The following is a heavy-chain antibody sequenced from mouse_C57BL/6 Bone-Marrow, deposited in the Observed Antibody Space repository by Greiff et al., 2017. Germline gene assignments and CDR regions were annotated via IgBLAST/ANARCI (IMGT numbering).Heavy chain of an antibody. V-gene: IGHV2-6*01. CDR1: GFSLTSSG. D-gene: IGHD2-12*01. J-gene: IGHJ3*01. Sequence: VQLQESGPGLVAPSQSLSITCTVSGFSLTSSGVDWVRQSPGKGLEWLGVIWGVGSTNYNSALKSRLSISKDNSKSQVFLQMNSLQTDDTAMYYCATYTGLAYWGQGTLVTVSA. CDR3: ATYTGLAY. CDR2: IWGVGST.